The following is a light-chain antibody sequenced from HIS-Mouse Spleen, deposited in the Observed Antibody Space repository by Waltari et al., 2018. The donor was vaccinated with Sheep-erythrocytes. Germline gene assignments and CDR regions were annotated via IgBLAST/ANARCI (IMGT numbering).Light chain of an antibody. CDR3: QQYDNLLT. CDR1: QDISNY. J-gene: IGKJ4*01. CDR2: DAS. Sequence: DIQMIQSPSSLSASVGDRVTITCQASQDISNYLNWSQQKPGKAPKLLIYDASNLETGVPSRFSGSGSGTDFTFPISSLQPEDIATYYCQQYDNLLTFGGGTKVEIK. V-gene: IGKV1-33*01.